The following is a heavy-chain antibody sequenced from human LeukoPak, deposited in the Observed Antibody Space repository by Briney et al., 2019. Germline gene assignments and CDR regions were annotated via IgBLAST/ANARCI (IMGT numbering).Heavy chain of an antibody. Sequence: GRSLRLSCAASGFTFSSYGMHWVRQAPGKGLEWVAVISYDGSNKYYADSVKGRFTISRDNSKNTLYLQMNSLRAEDTAVYYCAKDRYGSGSYFDYWGQGTLVTVSS. D-gene: IGHD3-10*01. CDR1: GFTFSSYG. CDR3: AKDRYGSGSYFDY. V-gene: IGHV3-30*18. CDR2: ISYDGSNK. J-gene: IGHJ4*02.